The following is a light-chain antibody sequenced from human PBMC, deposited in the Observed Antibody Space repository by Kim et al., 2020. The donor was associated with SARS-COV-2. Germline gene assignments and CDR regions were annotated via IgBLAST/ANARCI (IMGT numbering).Light chain of an antibody. V-gene: IGLV2-23*03. Sequence: ITLSCTGTSGDVGSYNLVSWYQQHPGKAPKLMIYEGSKRPSGVSNRFSGSKSGNTASLTISGLQAEDEADYYCCSYAGSSTFYVVFGGGTQLTVL. CDR1: SGDVGSYNL. CDR3: CSYAGSSTFYVV. CDR2: EGS. J-gene: IGLJ2*01.